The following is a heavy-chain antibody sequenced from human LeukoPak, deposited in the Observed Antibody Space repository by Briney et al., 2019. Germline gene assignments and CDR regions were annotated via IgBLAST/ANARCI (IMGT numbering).Heavy chain of an antibody. CDR2: IYTSGST. J-gene: IGHJ4*02. CDR1: GGSISSYY. Sequence: SETLSLTCTVSGGSISSYYWSWIRQPAGKGLEWIGRIYTSGSTNYNPSLKSRVTMSVDTSKNQFSLKLSSVTAADTAVYYCARRPSPYCGGDCSNFDYWGQGTLVTVSS. V-gene: IGHV4-4*07. CDR3: ARRPSPYCGGDCSNFDY. D-gene: IGHD2-21*02.